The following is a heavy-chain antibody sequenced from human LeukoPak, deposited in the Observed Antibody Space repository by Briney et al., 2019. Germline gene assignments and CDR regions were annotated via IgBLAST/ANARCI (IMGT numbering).Heavy chain of an antibody. CDR3: ARGLRSNPNWFDP. D-gene: IGHD4-17*01. J-gene: IGHJ5*02. CDR2: IYYGGST. V-gene: IGHV4-59*01. CDR1: GGSISSYY. Sequence: SETLSLTCTVSGGSISSYYWNWIRQPPGKGLEWIGYIYYGGSTNYNPSLKSRVIMSVGASKNQFSLRLSSVTAADTAVYYCARGLRSNPNWFDPWGQGTLVTVSS.